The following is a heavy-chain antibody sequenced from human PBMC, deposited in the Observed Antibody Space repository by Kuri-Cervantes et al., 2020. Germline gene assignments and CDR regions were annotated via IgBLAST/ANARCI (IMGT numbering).Heavy chain of an antibody. CDR2: IYYSGST. V-gene: IGHV4-61*01. CDR1: GGSISSGSYY. D-gene: IGHD5-24*01. Sequence: SETLSLTCTVSGGSISSGSYYWSWIRQPPGKGLEWIGYIYYSGSTNYNPSLKSRVTISVDTSKNQFSLKLSSVTAADTAVYYCARTRRRDGYPLHFDYWGQGTLVTVSS. J-gene: IGHJ4*02. CDR3: ARTRRRDGYPLHFDY.